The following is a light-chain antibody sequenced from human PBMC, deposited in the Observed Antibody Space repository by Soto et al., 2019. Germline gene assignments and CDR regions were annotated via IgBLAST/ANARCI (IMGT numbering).Light chain of an antibody. CDR1: RSNIGAGYD. Sequence: QSVLTQPPSVSGAPGQRVTISCTGSRSNIGAGYDVHWYRHLPGTAPKLLIYSNSNRPSGVPDRFSGSKSGTSASLAITGLQAEDEAVYYCQSYDSGLSGYVFGTGTKLTVL. CDR2: SNS. CDR3: QSYDSGLSGYV. J-gene: IGLJ1*01. V-gene: IGLV1-40*01.